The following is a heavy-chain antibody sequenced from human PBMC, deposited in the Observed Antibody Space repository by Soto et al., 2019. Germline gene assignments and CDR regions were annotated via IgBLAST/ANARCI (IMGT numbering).Heavy chain of an antibody. D-gene: IGHD3-10*01. CDR3: ASRFGELLSYYGMDV. CDR1: GGTFSSYA. J-gene: IGHJ6*02. CDR2: IIPIFGTA. Sequence: GASVKVSCKASGGTFSSYAISRVRQAPGQGLEWMGGIIPIFGTANYAQKFQGRVTITADESTSTAYMELSSLRSEDTAVYYCASRFGELLSYYGMDVWGQGTTVTVSS. V-gene: IGHV1-69*13.